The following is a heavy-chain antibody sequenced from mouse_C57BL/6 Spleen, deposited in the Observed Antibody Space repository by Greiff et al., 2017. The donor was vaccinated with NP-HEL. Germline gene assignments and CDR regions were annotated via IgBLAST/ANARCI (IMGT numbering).Heavy chain of an antibody. CDR2: INPSTGGT. J-gene: IGHJ1*03. V-gene: IGHV1-42*01. CDR1: GYSFTGYY. D-gene: IGHD1-1*01. Sequence: SGPELVKPGASVKISCKASGYSFTGYYMNWVKQSPEKSLEWIGEINPSTGGTTYNQKFKAKATLTVDKSSSTAYMQLKSLTSEDSAVYYCARDRGSSYWYFDVWGTGTTVTVSS. CDR3: ARDRGSSYWYFDV.